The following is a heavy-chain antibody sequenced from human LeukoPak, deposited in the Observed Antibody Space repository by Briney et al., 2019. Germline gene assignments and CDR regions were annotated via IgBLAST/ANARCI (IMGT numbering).Heavy chain of an antibody. CDR1: GFTFDDYA. CDR2: ISWNSGNI. V-gene: IGHV3-9*01. J-gene: IGHJ3*02. Sequence: AGGSLRLSCAASGFTFDDYAMHWVRQAPGKGLEWVSGISWNSGNIGYADSVKGRFTISRDNAKNSLYLQMNSLTTEDTALYYCAKGVRITIVRGAFDIWGQGTMVTVSS. D-gene: IGHD3-10*01. CDR3: AKGVRITIVRGAFDI.